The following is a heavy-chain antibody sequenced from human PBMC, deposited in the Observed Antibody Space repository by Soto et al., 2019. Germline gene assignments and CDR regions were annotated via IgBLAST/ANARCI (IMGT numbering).Heavy chain of an antibody. D-gene: IGHD2-15*01. Sequence: QLQLHESGPGLVKPSETLSLTCVVSGGSITSRSDHWDWIRQAPGKGLEWIGSIYYSGSVFYNPSIESRVTTSVETCKNQSSLRVESEPAADTAVYACARRLGGRCFGNWFDSWGQGTLVTVSS. V-gene: IGHV4-39*01. CDR2: IYYSGSV. CDR1: GGSITSRSDH. J-gene: IGHJ5*01. CDR3: ARRLGGRCFGNWFDS.